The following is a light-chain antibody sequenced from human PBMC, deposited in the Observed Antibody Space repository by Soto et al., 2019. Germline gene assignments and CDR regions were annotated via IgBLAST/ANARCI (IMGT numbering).Light chain of an antibody. CDR1: QSVSSN. CDR3: QQYNNWPPYMYT. Sequence: EIVMTQSPATLSVSPGERATLSCRARQSVSSNLAWYQQKPGQARRLLIYGASTRATGIPARFSGSGSGTEFTLTISSLQSEDFTVYYCQQYNNWPPYMYTFGQGTKLEIK. CDR2: GAS. J-gene: IGKJ2*01. V-gene: IGKV3-15*01.